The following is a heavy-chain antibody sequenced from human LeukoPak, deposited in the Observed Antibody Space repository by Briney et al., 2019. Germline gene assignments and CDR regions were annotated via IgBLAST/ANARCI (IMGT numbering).Heavy chain of an antibody. V-gene: IGHV4-59*01. CDR3: ARGGYYYGSGSYNDYYYCMDV. D-gene: IGHD3-10*01. CDR2: IYYSGST. J-gene: IGHJ6*02. CDR1: GGSISSYC. Sequence: SETLSLTCTVSGGSISSYCWSWIRQPPGKGLEWIGYIYYSGSTNYNPSLKSRVTISVDTSKNQFSLKLSSVTAADTAAYYCARGGYYYGSGSYNDYYYCMDVWGQGTTVTVSS.